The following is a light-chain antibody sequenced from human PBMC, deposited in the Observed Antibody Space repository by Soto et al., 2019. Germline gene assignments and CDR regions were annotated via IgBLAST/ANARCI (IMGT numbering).Light chain of an antibody. CDR2: DAS. J-gene: IGKJ4*01. Sequence: EIVLTQSPATLSLSPGDRATLSCRASKSINYYLAWYQQKPGQAPRLLSFDASNRATGIPARFSGSGSGTDFTLTISSLEPEDFEVYYCQHRARWPLAFGGGTEVEIK. CDR3: QHRARWPLA. CDR1: KSINYY. V-gene: IGKV3-11*01.